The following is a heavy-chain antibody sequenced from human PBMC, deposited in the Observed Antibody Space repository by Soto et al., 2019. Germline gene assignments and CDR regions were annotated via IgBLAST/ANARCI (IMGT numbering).Heavy chain of an antibody. V-gene: IGHV3-21*01. CDR1: GFTFSLYS. CDR3: VGARSTDSRPDY. J-gene: IGHJ4*02. CDR2: ITSSSSYI. Sequence: PGGSLRLSCAASGFTFSLYSMSWVRQAPGKGLEWVASITSSSSYIYYEDSLKGRFTISRDNAKNSLFLQLDSLRAEDTAVYFCVGARSTDSRPDYWGQGTLVTVSS. D-gene: IGHD3-22*01.